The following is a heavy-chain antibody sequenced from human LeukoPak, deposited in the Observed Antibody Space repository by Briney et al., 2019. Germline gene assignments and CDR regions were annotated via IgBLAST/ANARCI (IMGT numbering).Heavy chain of an antibody. CDR1: GFTFSSYG. Sequence: KSGGSLRLSCAASGFTFSSYGMHWVRQAPGKGLEWVAFIRYDGSNKYYADSVKGRFTISRDNSKNTLYLQVNSLRAEDTAVYYCAKFVGITFGGVDYWGQGTLVTVSS. V-gene: IGHV3-30*02. J-gene: IGHJ4*02. CDR2: IRYDGSNK. D-gene: IGHD3-16*01. CDR3: AKFVGITFGGVDY.